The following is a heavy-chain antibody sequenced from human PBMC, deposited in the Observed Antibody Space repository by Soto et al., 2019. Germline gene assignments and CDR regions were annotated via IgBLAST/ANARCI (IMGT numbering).Heavy chain of an antibody. CDR1: GYTFTGYY. Sequence: ASVKVSCKASGYTFTGYYMHRVRQAPGQGLEWMGWINPNTGGTNYAQNFQGRVTMTRDTSISTAYMELSRLTSDDTAVYYCARDRPPDFWGQGTPVTVSS. D-gene: IGHD6-6*01. CDR2: INPNTGGT. J-gene: IGHJ4*02. CDR3: ARDRPPDF. V-gene: IGHV1-2*02.